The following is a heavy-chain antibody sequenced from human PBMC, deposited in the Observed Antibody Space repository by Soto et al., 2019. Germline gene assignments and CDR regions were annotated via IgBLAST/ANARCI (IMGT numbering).Heavy chain of an antibody. CDR3: AKAVRDIVVVPAAYNWFDP. Sequence: PGGSLRLSCAASGFTFSSYAMSWVRQAPGKGLERVSAISGNGGSTYYADSVKGRFTISRDNSKNTLYLQMNSLRAEDTAVYYCAKAVRDIVVVPAAYNWFDPWGQGTLVTVSS. D-gene: IGHD2-2*01. CDR2: ISGNGGST. V-gene: IGHV3-23*01. CDR1: GFTFSSYA. J-gene: IGHJ5*02.